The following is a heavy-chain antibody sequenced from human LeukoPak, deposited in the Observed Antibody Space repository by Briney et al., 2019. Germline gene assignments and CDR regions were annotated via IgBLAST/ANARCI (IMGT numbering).Heavy chain of an antibody. CDR3: ARHETQRGMATILIDY. V-gene: IGHV4-31*03. J-gene: IGHJ4*02. CDR1: GGSISSGGYY. CDR2: IYYSGST. Sequence: SETLSLTCTVSGGSISSGGYYWSWIRQHPGKGLGWIGYIYYSGSTYYNPSLKSRVTISVDTSKNQFSLKLSSVTAADTAVYYCARHETQRGMATILIDYWGQGTLVTVSS. D-gene: IGHD5-12*01.